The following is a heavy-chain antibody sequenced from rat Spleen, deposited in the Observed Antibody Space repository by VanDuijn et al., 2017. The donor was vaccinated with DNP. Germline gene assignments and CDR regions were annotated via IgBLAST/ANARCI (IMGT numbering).Heavy chain of an antibody. D-gene: IGHD1-2*01. J-gene: IGHJ4*01. CDR3: ATHPYYYSSSPGFDA. Sequence: EVQLVESGGGLVQSGRSLKLSCAASGFTFSNYGMAWVRQAPTKGLEWVASISTGGGNTYYRDSVKGRFTISRDNAKNTQDLQMDSLRSEDTATYYCATHPYYYSSSPGFDAWGQGTSVTVSS. V-gene: IGHV5S13*01. CDR1: GFTFSNYG. CDR2: ISTGGGNT.